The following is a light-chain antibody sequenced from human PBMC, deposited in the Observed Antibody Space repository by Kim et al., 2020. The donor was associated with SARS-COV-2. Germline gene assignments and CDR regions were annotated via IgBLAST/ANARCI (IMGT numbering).Light chain of an antibody. Sequence: APGKRGSITCRGKKIGSKSMNRYQPTPDQAPALVIYHESPRTSGIPARLSGSHSGPTATLTISRVEAVDEADYHSQVWHSAVLFGGGTQPPVL. CDR1: KIGSKS. CDR2: HES. V-gene: IGLV3-21*04. CDR3: QVWHSAVL. J-gene: IGLJ2*01.